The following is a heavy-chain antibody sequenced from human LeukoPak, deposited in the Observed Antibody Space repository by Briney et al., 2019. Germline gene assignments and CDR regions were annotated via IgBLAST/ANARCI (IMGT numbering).Heavy chain of an antibody. CDR2: INPTGTTT. CDR3: ARYNSVGDIAWWFDP. Sequence: ASVKVSCKASGYTFINNWMHWVRQAPGQGLEWVGLINPTGTTTLYAQKFQGRVTLTRDMSTSTDYMELRSLKSEDTAVYYCARYNSVGDIAWWFDPWGQGTLVTVSS. V-gene: IGHV1-46*01. J-gene: IGHJ5*02. CDR1: GYTFINNW. D-gene: IGHD3-10*01.